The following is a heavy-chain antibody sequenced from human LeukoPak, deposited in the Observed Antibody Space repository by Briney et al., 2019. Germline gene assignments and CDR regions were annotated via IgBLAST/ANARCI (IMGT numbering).Heavy chain of an antibody. CDR3: ARGYYYFDY. J-gene: IGHJ4*02. V-gene: IGHV5-51*01. Sequence: GESLKISCKGFGYNFASYWIGWVRQMPGKGLEWMGIIYPGDSHPRYSPSFQGQVTISADKSISTAYLQWSSLKASDTAMYFCARGYYYFDYWGQGTLVTVSS. D-gene: IGHD3-22*01. CDR1: GYNFASYW. CDR2: IYPGDSHP.